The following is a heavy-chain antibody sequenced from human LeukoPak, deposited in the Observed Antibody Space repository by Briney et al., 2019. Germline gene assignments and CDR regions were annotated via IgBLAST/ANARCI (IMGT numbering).Heavy chain of an antibody. Sequence: GGSLRLSCAASGYTFSAYAMGWVRQAPGRGLEWVSGISDSGDRTYYADSVQGRFTISRDNSKNTLYLQMNSLRAEDTAVYYCAKIGRAFWVDYWGQGTLVTVSS. CDR1: GYTFSAYA. CDR3: AKIGRAFWVDY. J-gene: IGHJ4*02. CDR2: ISDSGDRT. V-gene: IGHV3-23*01. D-gene: IGHD3-16*01.